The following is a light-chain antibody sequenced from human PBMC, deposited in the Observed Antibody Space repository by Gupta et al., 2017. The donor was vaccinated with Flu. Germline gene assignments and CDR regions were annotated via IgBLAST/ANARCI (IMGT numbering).Light chain of an antibody. Sequence: QSALTQPASVSGSPGQSITICCTGTSSDGGGYNYVAWYQQQPGKAPKLMIYEVSNRPSGVSKRFSGSKSGNTASLTISGLQAEDEADYYCSSYTSSSTRVFGTGTKVTVL. CDR3: SSYTSSSTRV. V-gene: IGLV2-14*01. J-gene: IGLJ1*01. CDR2: EVS. CDR1: SSDGGGYNY.